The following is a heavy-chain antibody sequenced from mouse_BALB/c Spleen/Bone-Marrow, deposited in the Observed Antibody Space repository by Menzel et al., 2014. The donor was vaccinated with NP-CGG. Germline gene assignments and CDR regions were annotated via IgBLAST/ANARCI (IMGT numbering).Heavy chain of an antibody. CDR1: RFDFSRYW. J-gene: IGHJ1*01. V-gene: IGHV4-1*02. Sequence: EVMLVESRGGLVQPGGSLKLSCAASRFDFSRYWMSWVRQAPGKGLEWIGEINPDSSTINYTPSLKDKFIISRDNARNTLYLQMSKVRSEDTARYYCARLNYYGNLFVWGAGTTVTVSS. CDR2: INPDSSTI. CDR3: ARLNYYGNLFV. D-gene: IGHD1-1*01.